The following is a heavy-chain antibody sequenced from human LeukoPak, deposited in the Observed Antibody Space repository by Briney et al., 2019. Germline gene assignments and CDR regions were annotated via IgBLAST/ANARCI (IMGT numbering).Heavy chain of an antibody. J-gene: IGHJ4*02. CDR1: GGSISSSSYY. Sequence: SETLSLTCTVSGGSISSSSYYWGWIRQPPGKGLEWIGSIYYSGSTYYNPSLKSRVTISVDTSKNQFPLKLSSVTAADTAVYYCARDTGWYFDYWGQGTLVTVSS. D-gene: IGHD1-14*01. V-gene: IGHV4-39*06. CDR2: IYYSGST. CDR3: ARDTGWYFDY.